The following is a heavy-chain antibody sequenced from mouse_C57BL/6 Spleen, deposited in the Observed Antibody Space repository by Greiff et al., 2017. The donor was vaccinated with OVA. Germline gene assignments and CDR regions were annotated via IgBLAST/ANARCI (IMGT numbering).Heavy chain of an antibody. J-gene: IGHJ4*01. Sequence: QVQLQQPGAELVKPGASVKLSCKASGYTFTSYWMHWVKQRPGRGLEWIGRIDPNSGGTKYNEKFKGKATLTVDKPSSTAYMQLSSLTSEDSAVYYCASYYYSNYAYAMDYWGQGTSVTVSS. CDR1: GYTFTSYW. CDR2: IDPNSGGT. D-gene: IGHD2-5*01. V-gene: IGHV1-72*01. CDR3: ASYYYSNYAYAMDY.